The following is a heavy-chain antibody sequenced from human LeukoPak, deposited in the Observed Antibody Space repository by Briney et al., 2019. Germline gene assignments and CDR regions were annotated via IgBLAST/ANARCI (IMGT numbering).Heavy chain of an antibody. V-gene: IGHV3-23*01. Sequence: GGSLRLSCAASGFTFSNYGMSWVRQAPGKGLEWVSAISSSGRSTYYADSVKGRFTISRDNSKNTLYLQMNSLRAEDTAVYYCAKVSSSGWYAGYYYMDVWGKGTTVTVSS. CDR1: GFTFSNYG. J-gene: IGHJ6*03. CDR2: ISSSGRST. D-gene: IGHD6-19*01. CDR3: AKVSSSGWYAGYYYMDV.